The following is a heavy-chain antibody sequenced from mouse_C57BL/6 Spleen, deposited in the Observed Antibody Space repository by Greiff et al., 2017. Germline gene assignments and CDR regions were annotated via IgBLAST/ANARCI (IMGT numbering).Heavy chain of an antibody. CDR1: GYTFTSYW. V-gene: IGHV1-53*01. Sequence: QVQLQQPGPELVKPGASVKLSCKASGYTFTSYWMHWVKQRPGQGLEWIGNINPSNGGTNYNEKFKSKATLAVDKSSRTAYMQLSSLTSEYSAVYDNARDSYDYDAMDYWGQGTSVTVSS. J-gene: IGHJ4*01. CDR2: INPSNGGT. CDR3: ARDSYDYDAMDY. D-gene: IGHD2-10*02.